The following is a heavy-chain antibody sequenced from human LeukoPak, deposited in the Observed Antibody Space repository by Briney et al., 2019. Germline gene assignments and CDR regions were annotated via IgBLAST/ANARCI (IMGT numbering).Heavy chain of an antibody. D-gene: IGHD3-22*01. CDR1: GYTFTGHY. J-gene: IGHJ5*02. Sequence: GASVRVSCKASGYTFTGHYMHWVRQAPGQGLEWIGWINPNSGGTNYAQKFQGRVTMTRDTSISTAYMELSRLRSDDTAVYYCARSSPSYYDSSGYPFDPWGQGTLVTVSS. CDR2: INPNSGGT. CDR3: ARSSPSYYDSSGYPFDP. V-gene: IGHV1-2*02.